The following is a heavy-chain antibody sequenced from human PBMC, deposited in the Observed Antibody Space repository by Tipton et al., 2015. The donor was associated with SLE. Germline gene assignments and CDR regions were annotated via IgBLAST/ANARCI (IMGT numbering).Heavy chain of an antibody. CDR2: IYSGGST. J-gene: IGHJ6*02. Sequence: SLRLSCAASGFTVSSSYMSWVRQAPGRGLEWVSAIYSGGSTYYADSVKGRFTISRGNSKNTLYLQMNSLRAEDTAVYYCARGGLTGYFYGMDVWGQGTTVTVSS. CDR1: GFTVSSSY. V-gene: IGHV3-66*01. CDR3: ARGGLTGYFYGMDV. D-gene: IGHD3-9*01.